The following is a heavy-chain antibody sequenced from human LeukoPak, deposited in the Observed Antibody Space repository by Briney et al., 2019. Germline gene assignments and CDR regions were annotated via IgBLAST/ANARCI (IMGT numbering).Heavy chain of an antibody. D-gene: IGHD2-2*01. Sequence: GGSLRLSCAASGFTFSSYSMNWVRQAPGKGLEWVSSISSSSSYIYYADSVKGRFTISRDNAKNSLYLQMNSLRAEDTAVYYCAKDRGYCSSTSCRAYFDYWGQGTLVTVSS. J-gene: IGHJ4*02. CDR3: AKDRGYCSSTSCRAYFDY. CDR1: GFTFSSYS. V-gene: IGHV3-21*01. CDR2: ISSSSSYI.